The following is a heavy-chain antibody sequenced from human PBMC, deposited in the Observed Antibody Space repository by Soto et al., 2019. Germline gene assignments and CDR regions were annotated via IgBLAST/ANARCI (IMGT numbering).Heavy chain of an antibody. J-gene: IGHJ4*02. CDR3: ARVRGYYAGGEVDY. D-gene: IGHD1-26*01. CDR1: GFTFSSYA. Sequence: QVQLVESGGGVVQPGRSLRLSCAASGFTFSSYAMHWVRQAPGKGLEWVAVISYDGSNKYYADSVKGRFTISRDNSKNMLYLQMNVQRAEDTAVYYCARVRGYYAGGEVDYWRQGTLVTVSS. V-gene: IGHV3-30-3*01. CDR2: ISYDGSNK.